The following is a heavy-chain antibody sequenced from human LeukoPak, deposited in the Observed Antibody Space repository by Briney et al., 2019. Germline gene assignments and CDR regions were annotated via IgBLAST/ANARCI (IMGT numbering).Heavy chain of an antibody. CDR1: GYTFTSYY. Sequence: ASVKVSCKASGYTFTSYYMHWVRQAPGQGLEWMGIINPSGGSTSYAQKFQGRVTMTRDTSTSTVYMELSSLRSEDTAVYYCVSGIAAAGTDYWGQGTLVTVSS. CDR2: INPSGGST. V-gene: IGHV1-46*01. D-gene: IGHD6-13*01. CDR3: VSGIAAAGTDY. J-gene: IGHJ4*02.